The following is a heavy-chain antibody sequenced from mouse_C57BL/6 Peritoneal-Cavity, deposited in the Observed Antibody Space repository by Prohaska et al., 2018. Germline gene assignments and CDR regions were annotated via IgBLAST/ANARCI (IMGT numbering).Heavy chain of an antibody. V-gene: IGHV5-17*01. CDR3: ARVHGSAWFAY. J-gene: IGHJ3*01. Sequence: EVQLVESGGGLVKPGGSLKLSCAASGFTFSDYGMPWFRQAPEKGLEWVAYISSGSSTIYYADTVKGRFTISRDNAKNTLFLQMTSLRSEDTAMYYCARVHGSAWFAYWGQGTLVTVSA. D-gene: IGHD2-2*01. CDR2: ISSGSSTI. CDR1: GFTFSDYG.